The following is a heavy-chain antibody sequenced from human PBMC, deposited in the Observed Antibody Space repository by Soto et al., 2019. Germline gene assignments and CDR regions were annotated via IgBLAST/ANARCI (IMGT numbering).Heavy chain of an antibody. J-gene: IGHJ4*02. D-gene: IGHD3-16*02. CDR3: ASWVGDVWGSYRYSRFDY. V-gene: IGHV4-4*02. Sequence: QVQLQESGPGLVKPSGTLSLTCAVSGGSISSSNWWSWVRQPPGKGLEWIGEIYHSGSTNYNPSLKSRVTISVDKSKNQFSLKLSSVTAADTAVYYCASWVGDVWGSYRYSRFDYWGQGTLVTVSS. CDR1: GGSISSSNW. CDR2: IYHSGST.